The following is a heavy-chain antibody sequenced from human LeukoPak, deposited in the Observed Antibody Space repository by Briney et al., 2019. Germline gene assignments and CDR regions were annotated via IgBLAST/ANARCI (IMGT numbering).Heavy chain of an antibody. CDR3: AKGAYYYDSSGYYRLDY. D-gene: IGHD3-22*01. CDR1: GFTFSSYG. V-gene: IGHV3-30*18. J-gene: IGHJ4*02. CDR2: ISYDGSNK. Sequence: PGRSLRLSCAASGFTFSSYGMHWVRQAPGKGLEWVAVISYDGSNKYYADSVKGRFTISRDNSKNTLYLQMNSLRAEDTAVYYCAKGAYYYDSSGYYRLDYSGQGTLVTVSS.